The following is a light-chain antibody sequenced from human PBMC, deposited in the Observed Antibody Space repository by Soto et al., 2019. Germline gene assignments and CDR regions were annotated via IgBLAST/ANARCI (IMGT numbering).Light chain of an antibody. J-gene: IGKJ4*01. CDR1: QTVSSSY. Sequence: EIVLTQSPGTLSLSPGERATLSCRASQTVSSSYLAWYQQKPGQAPRLLISGTSNRATGIPDRFSGSGSGTDFTLTIRRLEPEDFAVYYCQQYGNSLTVGGGTQVEIK. V-gene: IGKV3-20*01. CDR3: QQYGNSLT. CDR2: GTS.